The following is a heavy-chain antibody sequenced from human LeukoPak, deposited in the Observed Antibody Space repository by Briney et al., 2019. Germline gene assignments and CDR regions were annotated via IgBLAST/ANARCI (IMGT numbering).Heavy chain of an antibody. CDR2: IYHSGNT. D-gene: IGHD3-16*02. V-gene: IGHV4-38-2*02. J-gene: IGHJ4*02. CDR1: GGSINNYY. CDR3: ARASIMITFGGVIVPPLFDY. Sequence: SETLSLTCTVSGGSINNYYWSWIRQPPGKGLEWIGSIYHSGNTYYNPSLKSRVTISVDTSKNQFSLKLRSVTAADTAVYHCARASIMITFGGVIVPPLFDYWGQGTLVTVSS.